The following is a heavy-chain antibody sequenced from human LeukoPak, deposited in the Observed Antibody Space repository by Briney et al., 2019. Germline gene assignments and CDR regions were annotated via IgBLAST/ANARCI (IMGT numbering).Heavy chain of an antibody. D-gene: IGHD3-22*01. V-gene: IGHV5-51*01. J-gene: IGHJ4*02. CDR1: EYSFTSYW. CDR3: ARHLDDSSGYYYRTMYYFDY. CDR2: VYPGDSDT. Sequence: GESLKISCKGSEYSFTSYWIGWVRQMPGKGLECMGIVYPGDSDTRYSPSFQGQVTISADKSISTAYLQWSSLKASDTAMYYCARHLDDSSGYYYRTMYYFDYWGQGTLVTVSS.